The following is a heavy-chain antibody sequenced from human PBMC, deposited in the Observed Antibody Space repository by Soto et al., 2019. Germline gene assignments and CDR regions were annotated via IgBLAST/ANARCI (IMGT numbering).Heavy chain of an antibody. V-gene: IGHV3-15*01. J-gene: IGHJ4*02. CDR2: IKSKTDGGTT. CDR3: ARDMATVTTGPLYYFDY. Sequence: EVQLVESGGGLVKPGGSLRLSCAASGFTFSNAWMSWVRQAPGKGLEWVGRIKSKTDGGTTDYAAPVKGRFTISRDNSKNTLYLQMNSLRAEDTAVYYCARDMATVTTGPLYYFDYWGQGTLVTVSS. CDR1: GFTFSNAW. D-gene: IGHD4-17*01.